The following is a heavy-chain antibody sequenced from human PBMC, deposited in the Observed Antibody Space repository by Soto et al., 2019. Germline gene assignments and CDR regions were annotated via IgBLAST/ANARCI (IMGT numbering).Heavy chain of an antibody. Sequence: GGSLRLSCTASGFTFGDYAMSWFRQAPGKGLEWVGFIRSKAYGGTTEYAASVKGRFTISRDDSKSIAYLQMNSLKTEDTAVYYCTRVQGDKAAAGSPFDYWGQGTLVTVSS. CDR1: GFTFGDYA. CDR3: TRVQGDKAAAGSPFDY. D-gene: IGHD6-13*01. J-gene: IGHJ4*02. V-gene: IGHV3-49*03. CDR2: IRSKAYGGTT.